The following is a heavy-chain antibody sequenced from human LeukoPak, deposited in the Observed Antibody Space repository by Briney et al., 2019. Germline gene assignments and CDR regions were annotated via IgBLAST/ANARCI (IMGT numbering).Heavy chain of an antibody. J-gene: IGHJ5*02. CDR2: FIPTFGTA. CDR3: ARHRIVVVPAAIATDNWFDP. Sequence: KVSCKASGHTFSSYAISWVRQAHGRGLEWMLGFIPTFGTANYAQKFQGRVTITADKSMSTAYMELGRLRSEDTAVYYCARHRIVVVPAAIATDNWFDPWGQGTLVTVSS. CDR1: GHTFSSYA. V-gene: IGHV1-69*06. D-gene: IGHD2-2*01.